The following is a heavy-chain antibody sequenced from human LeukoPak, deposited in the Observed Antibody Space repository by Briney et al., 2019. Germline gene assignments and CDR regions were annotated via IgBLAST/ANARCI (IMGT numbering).Heavy chain of an antibody. V-gene: IGHV3-7*01. CDR1: GFSFSTYW. CDR3: ARDIVGYIYGLGRITLGFDS. CDR2: IKQDGSEK. Sequence: AGGSLRLSCAASGFSFSTYWMTWVRKATGKGLEWVANIKQDGSEKFYVDSVKGRFTISRDNAKNSLYVQMNSLGVEDTAVYYCARDIVGYIYGLGRITLGFDSWGQGTVVTVSS. D-gene: IGHD5-18*01. J-gene: IGHJ4*02.